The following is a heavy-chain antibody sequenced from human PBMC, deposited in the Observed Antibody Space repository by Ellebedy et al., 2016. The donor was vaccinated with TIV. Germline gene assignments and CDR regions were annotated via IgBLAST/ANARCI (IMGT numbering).Heavy chain of an antibody. D-gene: IGHD4-17*01. CDR3: ARGEETYGMGYFDY. CDR2: ISYDGNNK. J-gene: IGHJ4*02. CDR1: GFTFRSYA. Sequence: GESLKISCSASGFTFRSYAMHWVRQAPGKGLEWVAVISYDGNNKYYADSVKGRFTISRDNSKNTLYLQMNSLRAEDTAVYYCARGEETYGMGYFDYWGQGTLVTVSS. V-gene: IGHV3-30-3*01.